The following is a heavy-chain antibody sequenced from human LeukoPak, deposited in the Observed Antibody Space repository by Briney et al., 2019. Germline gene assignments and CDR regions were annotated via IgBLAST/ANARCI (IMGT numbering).Heavy chain of an antibody. CDR3: AKDNRRHYTSGPNPDSLH. D-gene: IGHD6-19*01. J-gene: IGHJ4*02. V-gene: IGHV3-9*01. Sequence: GGSLRLSCAGSGFIFNNYAMHWVRQPPGKGLEWVSGISWNSGSIDYADSVKGRFTISRDNAENSLYLQMNSLRVEDTAFYYCAKDNRRHYTSGPNPDSLHWGQGALVTVSS. CDR2: ISWNSGSI. CDR1: GFIFNNYA.